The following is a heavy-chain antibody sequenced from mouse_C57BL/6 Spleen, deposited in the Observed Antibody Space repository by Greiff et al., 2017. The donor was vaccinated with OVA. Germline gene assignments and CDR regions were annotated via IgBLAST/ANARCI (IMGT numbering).Heavy chain of an antibody. CDR2: IDPENGDT. Sequence: VHVKQSGAELVRPGASVKLSCTASGFNIKDDYMHWVKQRPEQGLEWIGWIDPENGDTEYASNFQGKATITADTSSNTAYLQLSSLTSEDTAVYCCTNWCAYWGQGTLVTVSA. V-gene: IGHV14-4*01. CDR3: TNWCAY. J-gene: IGHJ3*01. CDR1: GFNIKDDY.